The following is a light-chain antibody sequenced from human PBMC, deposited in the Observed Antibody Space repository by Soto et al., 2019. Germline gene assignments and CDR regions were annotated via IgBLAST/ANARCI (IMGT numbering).Light chain of an antibody. CDR2: DAS. CDR3: QQYGSSPIT. CDR1: QGVGSYF. V-gene: IGKV3D-20*01. Sequence: IVLTPSPATLSLSPGARASLSCGASQGVGSYFLAWYQQKPGLAPRLLIYDASRRATGIPDRFSGSGSGTDFTLTISRLEPEDFAVYYCQQYGSSPITFGQGTRLEI. J-gene: IGKJ5*01.